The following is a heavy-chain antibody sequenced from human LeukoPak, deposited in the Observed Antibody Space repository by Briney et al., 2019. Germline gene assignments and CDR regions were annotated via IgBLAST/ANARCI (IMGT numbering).Heavy chain of an antibody. D-gene: IGHD2-2*01. V-gene: IGHV3-9*01. J-gene: IGHJ4*02. CDR3: AKDIEAMPSYYFDY. CDR2: ISWNSGSI. CDR1: GFTFDDYA. Sequence: GGSLRLSCAASGFTFDDYAMHWVRQAPGKGLEWVSGISWNSGSIGYADSVKGRFTISRDNAKNSLYLQMNSLRAEDTALYYCAKDIEAMPSYYFDYWGQGTLVTVSS.